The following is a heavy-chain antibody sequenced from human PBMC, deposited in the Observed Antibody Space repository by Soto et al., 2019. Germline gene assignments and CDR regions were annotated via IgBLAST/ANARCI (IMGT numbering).Heavy chain of an antibody. CDR2: INHSGST. V-gene: IGHV4-34*01. D-gene: IGHD5-12*01. CDR3: ARRTTRWLQSTPIDY. CDR1: GGSFSGYY. J-gene: IGHJ4*02. Sequence: SETLSLTCAVYGGSFSGYYWSWIRQPPGKGLEWIGEINHSGSTNYNPSLKSRVTISVDTSKNQFSLKLSSVTAADTAVYYCARRTTRWLQSTPIDYWGQGTLVTVSS.